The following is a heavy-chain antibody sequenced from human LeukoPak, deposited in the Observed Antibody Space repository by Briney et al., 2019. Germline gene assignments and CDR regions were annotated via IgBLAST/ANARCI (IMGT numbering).Heavy chain of an antibody. J-gene: IGHJ4*02. CDR2: ISGSDDNI. V-gene: IGHV3-11*01. Sequence: GGSLRLSCAASGFRFSDYYMSWIRQAPGKGLEWISYISGSDDNIYYAGPVQGRFTISRDNSKNSLFLQLNSLTPEDTAVYYCARDGGHYNSENHYDVNYWGQGTLVTVSS. CDR3: ARDGGHYNSENHYDVNY. CDR1: GFRFSDYY. D-gene: IGHD3-16*01.